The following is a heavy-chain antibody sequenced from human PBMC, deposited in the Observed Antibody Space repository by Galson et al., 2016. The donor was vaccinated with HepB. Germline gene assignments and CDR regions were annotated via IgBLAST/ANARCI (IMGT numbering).Heavy chain of an antibody. CDR3: ARGHVYGSGSYYPDY. J-gene: IGHJ4*02. Sequence: SVKVSCKASGYIFSGYYIYWVRQAPGEGLLWMGWNNPNSGGASYAQMFQGRVTMTRDTSISTASMELTRLTSDDTAVYYCARGHVYGSGSYYPDYWGQGILVTVPS. CDR2: NNPNSGGA. D-gene: IGHD3-10*01. CDR1: GYIFSGYY. V-gene: IGHV1-2*02.